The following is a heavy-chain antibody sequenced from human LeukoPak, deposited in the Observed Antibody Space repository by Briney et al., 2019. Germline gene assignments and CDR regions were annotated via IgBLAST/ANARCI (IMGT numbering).Heavy chain of an antibody. CDR1: GGSISSYY. D-gene: IGHD1-26*01. CDR3: ARAGMVGATHHFDY. J-gene: IGHJ4*02. V-gene: IGHV4-59*01. Sequence: PSETLSLTYTVSGGSISSYYWSWIRQPPGKGLEWIGYIYYSGSTNYNPSLKSRVTISVDTSKNQFSLKLSSVTAADTAVYYCARAGMVGATHHFDYWGQGTLVTVSS. CDR2: IYYSGST.